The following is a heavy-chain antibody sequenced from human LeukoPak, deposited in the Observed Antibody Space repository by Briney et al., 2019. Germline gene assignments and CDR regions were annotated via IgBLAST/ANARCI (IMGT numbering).Heavy chain of an antibody. D-gene: IGHD5-24*01. Sequence: SVKVSCKASGGTFSSYAISWVRQAPGQGLEWMGRIIPILGIANYAQKFQGRVTITADKSTSTAYMELSSLRSEDTAVYYCASRWLQLYYFDYWGQGTLVTVSS. J-gene: IGHJ4*02. CDR3: ASRWLQLYYFDY. V-gene: IGHV1-69*04. CDR1: GGTFSSYA. CDR2: IIPILGIA.